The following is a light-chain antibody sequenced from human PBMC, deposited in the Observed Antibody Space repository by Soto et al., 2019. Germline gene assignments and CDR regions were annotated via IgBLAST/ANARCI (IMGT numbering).Light chain of an antibody. CDR3: QQYDNPLLT. CDR2: DAS. J-gene: IGKJ4*01. Sequence: DIQMTQSPSSLSASVGDRVTITCQASQDISNYLSWYQQKPGKAPKLLIYDASNLETGVPSRFSGSGSGTDFTFTISSLQPDDIVTYYCQQYDNPLLTFGGGTKVEIK. V-gene: IGKV1-33*01. CDR1: QDISNY.